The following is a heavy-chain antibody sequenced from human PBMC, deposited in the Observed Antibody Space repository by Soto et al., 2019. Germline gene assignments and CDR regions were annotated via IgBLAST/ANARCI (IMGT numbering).Heavy chain of an antibody. CDR3: ARGAYCSGGSCYSSWWYLDL. D-gene: IGHD2-15*01. CDR1: GFTFSSYS. CDR2: ISSSSSTI. Sequence: EVQLVESGGGLVQPGGSLRLSCAASGFTFSSYSMNWVRQAPGKGLEWVSYISSSSSTIYYADSVKGRFTISRDNAKNSLYLQMNSLRAEDTAVYYCARGAYCSGGSCYSSWWYLDLWGRGTLVTVSS. V-gene: IGHV3-48*01. J-gene: IGHJ2*01.